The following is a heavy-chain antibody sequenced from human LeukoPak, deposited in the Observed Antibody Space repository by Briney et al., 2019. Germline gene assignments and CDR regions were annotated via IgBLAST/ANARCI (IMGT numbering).Heavy chain of an antibody. CDR3: ARMVVVVPAAILGWFDP. D-gene: IGHD2-2*02. CDR1: GGSISSSY. J-gene: IGHJ5*02. Sequence: SETLSLTCTVSGGSISSSYWTWIRQPPGKGLEWIGYIYYSGNTNYNPSLKSRVTISVDTSKNQFSLKLSSVTAADTAVYYCARMVVVVPAAILGWFDPWGQGTLVTVSS. CDR2: IYYSGNT. V-gene: IGHV4-59*12.